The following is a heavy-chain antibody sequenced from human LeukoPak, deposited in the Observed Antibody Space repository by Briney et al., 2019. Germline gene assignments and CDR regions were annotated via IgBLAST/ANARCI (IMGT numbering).Heavy chain of an antibody. CDR3: ARDGFSGFEPYYFDY. J-gene: IGHJ4*02. CDR2: LTGSGGTT. D-gene: IGHD5-12*01. CDR1: GFTFSSYA. Sequence: GGSLRLSCAASGFTFSSYAMSWVRQAPGKGLEWVSSLTGSGGTTYYADSVKGRFTISRDSSKNTLHLQMSTLGAEDTAVYYWARDGFSGFEPYYFDYWGQGPLVPVSS. V-gene: IGHV3-23*01.